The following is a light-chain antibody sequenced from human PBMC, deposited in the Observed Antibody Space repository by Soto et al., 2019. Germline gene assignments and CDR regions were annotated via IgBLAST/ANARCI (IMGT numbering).Light chain of an antibody. CDR1: QSVSSNS. Sequence: EIVLTQSPGTLSLSPGEGDTLSCRASQSVSSNSLAWYQQKPGQAPRLLIYGASTRATGIPDRFSGSGSGTDFTLTINRLEPEDFATYYCQQSYSTPRTFGQGTKVEIK. CDR2: GAS. CDR3: QQSYSTPRT. V-gene: IGKV3-20*01. J-gene: IGKJ1*01.